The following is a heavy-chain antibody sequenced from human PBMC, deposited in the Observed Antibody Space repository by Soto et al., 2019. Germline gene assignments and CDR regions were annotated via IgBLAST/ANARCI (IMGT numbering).Heavy chain of an antibody. CDR2: IIPIFGTA. Sequence: SVKVSGKASGGTFSSYAINWVRQARGQGLEWMGGIIPIFGTANYAQKFQGRVTITADESTSTAYMELSSLRSEYRAVYYCARAYCGADCYSPYLYYSHYWGQGPLVTVCS. J-gene: IGHJ4*02. CDR3: ARAYCGADCYSPYLYYSHY. CDR1: GGTFSSYA. V-gene: IGHV1-69*13. D-gene: IGHD2-21*02.